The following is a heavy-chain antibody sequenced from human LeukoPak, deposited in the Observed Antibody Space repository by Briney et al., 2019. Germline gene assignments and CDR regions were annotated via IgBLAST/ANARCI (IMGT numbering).Heavy chain of an antibody. V-gene: IGHV3-33*06. Sequence: GGSLRLSCAASGFIFSNYGMHWVRQAPGKGLDWVAVIWYDGSYKYYADSVKGRFTISRDNSKNTLYLQMNSLRAEDTAIHYCAKVVQYTASTGTGLDYWGQGILVTVSS. CDR1: GFIFSNYG. D-gene: IGHD6-13*01. CDR2: IWYDGSYK. CDR3: AKVVQYTASTGTGLDY. J-gene: IGHJ4*02.